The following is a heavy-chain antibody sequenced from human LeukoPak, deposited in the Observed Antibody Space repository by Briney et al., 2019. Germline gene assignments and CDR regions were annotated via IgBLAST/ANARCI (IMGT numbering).Heavy chain of an antibody. CDR2: IKSKTDGGTT. CDR1: GFTLSNAW. D-gene: IGHD2-2*02. Sequence: GGSLRLSCAASGFTLSNAWMSWVRQAPGKGLEWVGRIKSKTDGGTTDYAAPVKGRFTISRDDSKNTLYLQMNSLKTEDTAVHYCTTGLLYAKNDYWGQGTLVTVSS. V-gene: IGHV3-15*01. J-gene: IGHJ4*02. CDR3: TTGLLYAKNDY.